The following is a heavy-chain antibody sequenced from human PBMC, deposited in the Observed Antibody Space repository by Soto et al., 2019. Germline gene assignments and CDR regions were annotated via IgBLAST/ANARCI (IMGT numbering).Heavy chain of an antibody. CDR3: ARLDGGDGYNLSVDY. Sequence: QLQLQESGPGLVKPSETLSLTCTVSGGSISSSSYYWGWIRQPPGKGLEWIGSIYYSGSTYYNPSLKSRVTISVDTSKNQFSLKLSSVTAADTAVYYCARLDGGDGYNLSVDYWGQGTLVTVSS. D-gene: IGHD2-21*01. V-gene: IGHV4-39*01. CDR2: IYYSGST. CDR1: GGSISSSSYY. J-gene: IGHJ4*02.